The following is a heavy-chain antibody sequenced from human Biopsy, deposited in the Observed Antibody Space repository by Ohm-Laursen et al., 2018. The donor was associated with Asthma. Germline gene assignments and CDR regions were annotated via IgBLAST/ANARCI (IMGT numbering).Heavy chain of an antibody. D-gene: IGHD6-19*01. CDR3: ARGDSSGWSHYYFDY. Sequence: SLRLSCAASGFTFGSYGLHWVRQAPGKGLEWVSVIYSGGTSHTADSVRGRFTISRDFSKNTLHLRMHSLRVEDTAVYYCARGDSSGWSHYYFDYWGQGTLVTVSS. V-gene: IGHV3-NL1*01. CDR1: GFTFGSYG. CDR2: IYSGGTS. J-gene: IGHJ4*02.